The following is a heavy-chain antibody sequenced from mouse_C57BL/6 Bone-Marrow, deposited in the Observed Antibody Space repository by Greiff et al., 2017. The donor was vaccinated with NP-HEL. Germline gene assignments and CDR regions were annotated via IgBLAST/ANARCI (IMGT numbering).Heavy chain of an antibody. J-gene: IGHJ3*01. CDR2: INPSSGYT. CDR3: ARGRILLREWAY. CDR1: GYTFTSYT. V-gene: IGHV1-4*01. Sequence: QVQLQQSGAELARPGASVKMSCKASGYTFTSYTMHWVKQRPGQGLEWIGYINPSSGYTKYNQKFKDKATLTADTSSSTAYMQLSSLTSEDSAVYYCARGRILLREWAYWGQGTLVTVSA. D-gene: IGHD1-1*01.